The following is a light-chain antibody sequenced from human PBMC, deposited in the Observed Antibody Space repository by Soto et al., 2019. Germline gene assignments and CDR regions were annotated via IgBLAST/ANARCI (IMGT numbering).Light chain of an antibody. J-gene: IGKJ3*01. Sequence: IQLTQSPSSLSASVGDRVTITCRASQGISSYLAWYQQKPGKDPKLLIYAASTLQSGVPSRFSGSGSGTDFTLTISSLQPEDFATYYCQQLNSYPPFTFGPGTKVDIK. CDR2: AAS. V-gene: IGKV1-9*01. CDR1: QGISSY. CDR3: QQLNSYPPFT.